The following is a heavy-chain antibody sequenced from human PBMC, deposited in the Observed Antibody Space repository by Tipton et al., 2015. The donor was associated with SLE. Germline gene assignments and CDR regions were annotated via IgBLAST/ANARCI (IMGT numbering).Heavy chain of an antibody. Sequence: TLSLTCTVSGGSISNSSFYWGWIRQPPGKGLEWIGSFYYGKRTFYNPSLKSRVTISVDTSTNRLSLQLSSVTAADTALYYCARLISAYDCNFDYWGQGNLVTVSS. D-gene: IGHD5-12*01. CDR1: GGSISNSSFY. CDR3: ARLISAYDCNFDY. CDR2: FYYGKRT. J-gene: IGHJ4*02. V-gene: IGHV4-39*07.